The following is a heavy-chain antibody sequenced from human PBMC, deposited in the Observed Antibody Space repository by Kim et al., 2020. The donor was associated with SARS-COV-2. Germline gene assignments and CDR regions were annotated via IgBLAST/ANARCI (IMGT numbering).Heavy chain of an antibody. V-gene: IGHV4-39*01. D-gene: IGHD3-3*01. CDR3: AGQVLKGITIFGVVTPDYFDY. J-gene: IGHJ4*02. CDR2: IYYSGST. CDR1: GGSISSSSYY. Sequence: SETLSLTCTVSGGSISSSSYYWGWIRQPAVKGLEWFGDIYYSGSTYYNPSLKSRVTISVDTSKNQFSLKLSSVTAADTAVYYCAGQVLKGITIFGVVTPDYFDYWGQGTLVTVSS.